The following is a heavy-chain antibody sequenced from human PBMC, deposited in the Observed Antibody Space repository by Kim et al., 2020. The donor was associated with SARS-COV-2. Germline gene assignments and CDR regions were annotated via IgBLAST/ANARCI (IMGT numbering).Heavy chain of an antibody. CDR3: ARGVDYFDY. Sequence: GGTNYAQKFQGWVTRTRDTSISTAYMELSRLRSDDTAVCYCARGVDYFDYWGQGTLVTVSS. D-gene: IGHD2-15*01. CDR2: GGT. V-gene: IGHV1-2*04. J-gene: IGHJ4*02.